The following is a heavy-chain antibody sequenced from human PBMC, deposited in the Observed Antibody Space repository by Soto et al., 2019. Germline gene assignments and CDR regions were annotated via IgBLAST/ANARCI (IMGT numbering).Heavy chain of an antibody. V-gene: IGHV1-69*02. CDR1: GGTYSSYT. D-gene: IGHD2-15*01. J-gene: IGHJ4*02. CDR3: AGGGGRYCSGGSCPLDY. Sequence: QVQLVQSGAEVKKPGSSVKVSCKASGGTYSSYTISWVRQAPGQGLEWMGRIIPILGIANYAQKFQGRFTITADKSTSTAYMELSSRRAEDTAVYYCAGGGGRYCSGGSCPLDYWGQGTLVTVSS. CDR2: IIPILGIA.